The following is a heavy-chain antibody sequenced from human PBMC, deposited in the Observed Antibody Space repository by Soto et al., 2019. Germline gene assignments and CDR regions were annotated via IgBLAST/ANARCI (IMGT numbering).Heavy chain of an antibody. CDR1: GYTFTGYY. D-gene: IGHD3-22*01. Sequence: ASVTVSCKASGYTFTGYYMHWVRQAPGQGLEWMGWINPNSGGTNYAQKFQGRVTMTRDTSISTAYMELSRLRSDDTAVYYCAREETARITMIVVVIYGMDVWGQGTTVTVSS. V-gene: IGHV1-2*02. J-gene: IGHJ6*02. CDR2: INPNSGGT. CDR3: AREETARITMIVVVIYGMDV.